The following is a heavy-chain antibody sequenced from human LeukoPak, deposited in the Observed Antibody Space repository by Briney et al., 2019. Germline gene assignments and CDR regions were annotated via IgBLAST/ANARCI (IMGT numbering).Heavy chain of an antibody. CDR3: ARQLGATTNPVY. Sequence: ASVKVSCKASGYTFTSYGISWVRQAPGQGLERMGWISAYNGNTNYAQKLQGGVTMTTDTSTSTAYMELRSLRSDDTAVYYCARQLGATTNPVYWGQGTLVTVSS. D-gene: IGHD1-26*01. J-gene: IGHJ4*02. V-gene: IGHV1-18*01. CDR1: GYTFTSYG. CDR2: ISAYNGNT.